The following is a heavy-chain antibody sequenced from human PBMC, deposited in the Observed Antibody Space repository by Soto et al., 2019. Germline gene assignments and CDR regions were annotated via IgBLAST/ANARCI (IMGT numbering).Heavy chain of an antibody. D-gene: IGHD4-17*01. CDR3: AKDLSTTVYYYYGMDV. CDR2: ISYDGSNK. CDR1: GFTFSSYG. Sequence: GGSRRLSCAASGFTFSSYGMHWVRQAPGKGLEWVAVISYDGSNKYYADSVKGRFTISTDNSKNTLYLQMNSLRAEDTAVYYCAKDLSTTVYYYYGMDVWGQGTTVTVSS. V-gene: IGHV3-30*18. J-gene: IGHJ6*02.